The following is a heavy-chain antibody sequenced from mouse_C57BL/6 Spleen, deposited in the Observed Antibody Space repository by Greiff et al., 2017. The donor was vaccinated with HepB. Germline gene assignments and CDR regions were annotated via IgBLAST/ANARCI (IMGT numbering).Heavy chain of an antibody. CDR1: GYSFTGYY. Sequence: EVQLVESGPELVKPGASVKISCKASGYSFTGYYMNWVKQSPEKSLEWIGEINPSTGGTTYNQKFKAKATLTVDKSSSTAYMQLKSLTSEDSAVYYCARMVTTRYFDVWGTGTTVTVSS. CDR2: INPSTGGT. CDR3: ARMVTTRYFDV. J-gene: IGHJ1*03. D-gene: IGHD2-2*01. V-gene: IGHV1-42*01.